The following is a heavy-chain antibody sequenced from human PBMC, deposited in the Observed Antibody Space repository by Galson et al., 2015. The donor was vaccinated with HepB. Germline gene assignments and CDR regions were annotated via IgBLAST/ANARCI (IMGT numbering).Heavy chain of an antibody. CDR2: ISYDGTNK. CDR3: AREGEYFFDY. Sequence: SLRLSCAASAFIFSSYALHWVRQAPGKGLEWVAYISYDGTNKHYADSVKGRFTISRDKSKNTLYLHMNSQREEDTAVYYCAREGEYFFDYWGQGTLVTVSS. J-gene: IGHJ4*02. V-gene: IGHV3-30*04. CDR1: AFIFSSYA.